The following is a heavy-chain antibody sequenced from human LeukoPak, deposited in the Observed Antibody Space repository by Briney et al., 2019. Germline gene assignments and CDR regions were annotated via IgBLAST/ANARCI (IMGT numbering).Heavy chain of an antibody. Sequence: GGSLRLSCAASGFTVSSNYMSWVRQAPGKGLEWVSVIYSGGSTYYADSVKGRFTIPRDNSKNTLYPQMNSLRAEDTAVYYCARERDSSGFETYWGQGTLVTVSS. D-gene: IGHD6-19*01. CDR2: IYSGGST. J-gene: IGHJ4*02. CDR1: GFTVSSNY. V-gene: IGHV3-53*01. CDR3: ARERDSSGFETY.